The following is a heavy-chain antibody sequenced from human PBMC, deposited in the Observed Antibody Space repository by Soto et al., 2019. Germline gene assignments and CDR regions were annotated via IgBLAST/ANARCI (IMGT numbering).Heavy chain of an antibody. V-gene: IGHV5-10-1*01. CDR1: VDSFTNYW. Sequence: GSSLKLSCQGCVDSFTNYWINWLRQMPGKGLEWMGRIDPDDSYTNYSPSFQGHVTISVDKSISTAYLQWSSLQASDTAIYYCARLPHPTYCSGSTCSGYWGQGTLVTVSS. D-gene: IGHD2-15*01. J-gene: IGHJ4*02. CDR3: ARLPHPTYCSGSTCSGY. CDR2: IDPDDSYT.